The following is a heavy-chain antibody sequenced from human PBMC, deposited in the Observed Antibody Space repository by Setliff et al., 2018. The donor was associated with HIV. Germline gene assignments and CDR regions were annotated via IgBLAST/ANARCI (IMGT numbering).Heavy chain of an antibody. CDR1: GGTLRSYG. CDR2: VIPVRDMA. CDR3: ARATGAADL. J-gene: IGHJ5*02. V-gene: IGHV1-69*04. D-gene: IGHD6-13*01. Sequence: SVKVSCKASGGTLRSYGMTWVRQAPGQGLEWMGTVIPVRDMANYAEKFQGRVTITADRSTSTSYMELRGLRSEDTAVYYCARATGAADLWGQGTKVTVS.